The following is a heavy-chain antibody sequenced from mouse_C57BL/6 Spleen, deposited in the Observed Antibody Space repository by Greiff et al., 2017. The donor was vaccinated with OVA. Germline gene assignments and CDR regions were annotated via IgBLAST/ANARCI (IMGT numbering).Heavy chain of an antibody. Sequence: EVQGVESGGGLVKPGGSLKLSCAASGFTFSDYGMHWVRQAPEKGLEWVAYISSGSSTIYYADTVKGRFTISRDNAKNTLFLQMTSLRSEDTAMYYCARSRITTVVAPYYFDYWGQGTTLTVSS. V-gene: IGHV5-17*01. CDR1: GFTFSDYG. J-gene: IGHJ2*01. CDR2: ISSGSSTI. CDR3: ARSRITTVVAPYYFDY. D-gene: IGHD1-1*01.